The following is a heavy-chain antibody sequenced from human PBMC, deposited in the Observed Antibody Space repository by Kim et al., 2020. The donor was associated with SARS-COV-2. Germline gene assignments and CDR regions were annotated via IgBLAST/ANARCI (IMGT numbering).Heavy chain of an antibody. J-gene: IGHJ6*02. CDR3: STGYCSGGTCLP. V-gene: IGHV3-15*01. CDR2: IKSKGAGGTT. D-gene: IGHD2-15*01. Sequence: GGSLRLSCAGSGFRFSNAWMSWVRQAPEKGLEWLGRIKSKGAGGTTEYAAPVKGRFTISRDDSKNTLYLEMNSLKTEDTAVYYCSTGYCSGGTCLPWGRGTTVTVSS. CDR1: GFRFSNAW.